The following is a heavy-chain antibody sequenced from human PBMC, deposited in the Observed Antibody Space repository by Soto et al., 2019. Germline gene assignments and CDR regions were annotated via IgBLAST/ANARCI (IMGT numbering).Heavy chain of an antibody. J-gene: IGHJ6*04. Sequence: TLSLTCTASCGSISSYYWSWIRQPPGKGLEWIGYIYYSGSTNYNPSLKSRVTISVDTSKDQFSLKLSSVTAADTAVYYCARVSIVVAPVYGMDVWGKGTTVTVSS. CDR1: CGSISSYY. CDR3: ARVSIVVAPVYGMDV. V-gene: IGHV4-59*01. D-gene: IGHD2-2*01. CDR2: IYYSGST.